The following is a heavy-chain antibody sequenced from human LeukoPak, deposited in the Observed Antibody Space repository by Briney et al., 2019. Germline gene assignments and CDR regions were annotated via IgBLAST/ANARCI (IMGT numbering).Heavy chain of an antibody. V-gene: IGHV3-7*01. CDR2: INPGGNEI. Sequence: GGSLRLSCAASGFTFNNYAMTWVRQAPGKGLEWVANINPGGNEIRSVDSVKGRSIISRDNAKNSLDLQMSSLRVEDTAVYYCMCWGTDNHWGQGILVTVSS. CDR1: GFTFNNYA. J-gene: IGHJ4*02. D-gene: IGHD7-27*01. CDR3: MCWGTDNH.